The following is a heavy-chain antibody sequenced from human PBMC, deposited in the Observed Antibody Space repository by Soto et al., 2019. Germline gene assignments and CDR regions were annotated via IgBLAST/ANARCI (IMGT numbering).Heavy chain of an antibody. CDR2: INPNSGGT. CDR1: GYTFTGYY. Sequence: ASVKVSCKASGYTFTGYYMHWVRQAPGQGLEWMGWINPNSGGTNYAQKFQGWVTMTRDTSISTAYMELSRPRSDDTAVYYCARSRGTIIAAAGRRAPFADKSNWFDPWGQGTLVTVSS. CDR3: ARSRGTIIAAAGRRAPFADKSNWFDP. V-gene: IGHV1-2*04. D-gene: IGHD6-13*01. J-gene: IGHJ5*02.